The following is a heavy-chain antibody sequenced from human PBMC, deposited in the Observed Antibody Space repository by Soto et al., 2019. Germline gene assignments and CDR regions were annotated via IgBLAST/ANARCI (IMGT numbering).Heavy chain of an antibody. CDR1: GFSLSTSGMG. CDR3: EHKASSGRIY. D-gene: IGHD1-26*01. V-gene: IGHV2-5*02. CDR2: IYWDGDK. J-gene: IGHJ4*02. Sequence: QITLKETGPTLVTPTQTLTLTCTFSGFSLSTSGMGGHWIRQPPGKALEWLALIYWDGDKPYRPSLNSRLTITEHTSKYQVVLTMTNMDPVDTATYYCEHKASSGRIYWGQGTLVTVSS.